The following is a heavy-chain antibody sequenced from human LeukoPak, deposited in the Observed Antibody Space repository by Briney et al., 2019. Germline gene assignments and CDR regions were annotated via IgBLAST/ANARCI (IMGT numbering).Heavy chain of an antibody. CDR1: GFSFSLHA. CDR3: ARDRGDYDFDY. D-gene: IGHD4-17*01. Sequence: LGGSLRLSCAASGFSFSLHAMHWVRQAPGKGLEWMAVMSYDGSNKYYADSVKGRFTISRDNSKNTLYLQMNSLRTEDTAVYYCARDRGDYDFDYWGQGTLVTVSS. J-gene: IGHJ4*02. V-gene: IGHV3-30-3*01. CDR2: MSYDGSNK.